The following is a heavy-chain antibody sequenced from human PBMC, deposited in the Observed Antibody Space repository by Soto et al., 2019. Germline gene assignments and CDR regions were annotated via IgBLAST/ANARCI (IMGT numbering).Heavy chain of an antibody. J-gene: IGHJ4*02. V-gene: IGHV3-23*01. D-gene: IGHD3-22*01. CDR3: AKDPMIVVVMDYFDY. CDR1: GFTFSSYA. CDR2: ISGSGGST. Sequence: GGSLRLSCAASGFTFSSYAMSWVRQAPGKGLEWVSAISGSGGSTYYADSVKGRFTISKDNSKNTLYLQMNSLRAEDTAVYYCAKDPMIVVVMDYFDYWGQGTLVTVSS.